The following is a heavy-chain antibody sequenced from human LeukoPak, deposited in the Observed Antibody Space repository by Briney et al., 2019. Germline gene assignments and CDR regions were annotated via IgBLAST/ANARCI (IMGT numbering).Heavy chain of an antibody. CDR2: IYYSGST. J-gene: IGHJ4*02. CDR1: GGSISSYY. V-gene: IGHV4-59*12. CDR3: ARGVVIAPQTFDY. Sequence: SETLSLTCTVSGGSISSYYWSWIRQPPGKGLEWIGYIYYSGSTNYNPSLKSRLTISLDTSRNQFSLKLNSVTAADTAVYYCARGVVIAPQTFDYWGQGTLVTVSS. D-gene: IGHD2-21*01.